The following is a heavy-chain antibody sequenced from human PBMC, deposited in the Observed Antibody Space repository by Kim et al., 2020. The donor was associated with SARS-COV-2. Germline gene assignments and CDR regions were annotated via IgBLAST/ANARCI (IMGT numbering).Heavy chain of an antibody. D-gene: IGHD3-22*01. CDR1: GYTFTNYG. V-gene: IGHV1-18*01. J-gene: IGHJ5*02. Sequence: ASVKVSCKASGYTFTNYGVSWVRQAPGQGFEWMGWISGYNGRTNYAQKVQGRVTMTTDTSTSTVYMELKSLRSDDTAVYYCARDYYDISGYEYDCFDPWGQGTLVTVSS. CDR2: ISGYNGRT. CDR3: ARDYYDISGYEYDCFDP.